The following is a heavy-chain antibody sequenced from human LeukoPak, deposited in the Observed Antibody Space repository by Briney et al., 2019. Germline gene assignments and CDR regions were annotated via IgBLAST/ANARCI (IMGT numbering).Heavy chain of an antibody. D-gene: IGHD1-14*01. CDR1: GSTFTGFH. CDR3: TTSPEDPFDY. J-gene: IGHJ4*02. V-gene: IGHV1-2*02. CDR2: INPNSGDT. Sequence: ASVKVSCKASGSTFTGFHIHWVRQAPGQGLEYMGWINPNSGDTNYAQKFQGRVTMTRDTSISTAYMELSSRRFGDTAVYYCTTSPEDPFDYWGQGTLVTVSS.